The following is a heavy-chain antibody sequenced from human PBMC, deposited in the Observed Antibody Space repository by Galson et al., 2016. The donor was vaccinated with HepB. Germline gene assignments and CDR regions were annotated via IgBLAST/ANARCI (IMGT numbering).Heavy chain of an antibody. J-gene: IGHJ4*02. CDR2: MHYTGTT. CDR3: ARETIFGARD. D-gene: IGHD3-3*01. V-gene: IGHV4-30-4*01. Sequence: SWIRQPPGKGLEWMGYMHYTGTTFYKPSLQSRLMMSVDTSKNQFSLNVTFVTAADTAVYYCARETIFGARDWGQGALVIVSS.